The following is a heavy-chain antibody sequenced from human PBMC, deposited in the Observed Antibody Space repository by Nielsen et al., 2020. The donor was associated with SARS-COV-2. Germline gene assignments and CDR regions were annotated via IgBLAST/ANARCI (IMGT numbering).Heavy chain of an antibody. CDR2: IYYSGTT. D-gene: IGHD6-13*01. J-gene: IGHJ4*02. V-gene: IGHV4-61*01. CDR1: GGSVSSGSYY. Sequence: SETLSLTCTVSGGSVSSGSYYWTWIRQPPGKGLEWIGYIYYSGTTNYNPSLKSRVTISIDTSKNQFSLRLSSVTAADTAVFYCAGITGSGWYSTRMGYYLDYWGQGTLVTVSA. CDR3: AGITGSGWYSTRMGYYLDY.